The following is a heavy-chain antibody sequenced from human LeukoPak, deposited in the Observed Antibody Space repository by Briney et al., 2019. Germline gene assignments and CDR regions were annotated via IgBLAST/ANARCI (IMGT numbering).Heavy chain of an antibody. CDR3: AKGSVLMVYAIYYGMDV. V-gene: IGHV3-30*18. D-gene: IGHD2-8*01. CDR2: ISYDGSNK. J-gene: IGHJ6*02. Sequence: GGSLRLSCAASGFTLSSYGMHWVRQAPGKGLEWVAVISYDGSNKYYADSVKGRFTISRDNSKNTLYLQMNSLRAEDTAVYYCAKGSVLMVYAIYYGMDVWGQGTTVTVSS. CDR1: GFTLSSYG.